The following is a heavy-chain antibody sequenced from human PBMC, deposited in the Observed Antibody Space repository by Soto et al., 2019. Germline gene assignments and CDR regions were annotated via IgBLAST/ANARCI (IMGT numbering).Heavy chain of an antibody. CDR1: GFIFSNYG. CDR3: AREELVAGSQDF. CDR2: IGYDGSNK. V-gene: IGHV3-30*02. J-gene: IGHJ4*02. D-gene: IGHD6-19*01. Sequence: GGSLRLSCAASGFIFSNYGIHWVRQAPGKGLEWVALIGYDGSNKYYADSVKGRFIVSRDNTNNTVYLQLNSLTADDTAVYYCAREELVAGSQDFWGPGTLVTVSS.